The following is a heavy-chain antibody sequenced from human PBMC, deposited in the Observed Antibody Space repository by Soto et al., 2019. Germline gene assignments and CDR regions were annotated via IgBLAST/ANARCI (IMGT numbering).Heavy chain of an antibody. CDR2: ISSSSSTI. D-gene: IGHD3-3*01. CDR3: ARDSVLRFLEWLSLGPYFDY. J-gene: IGHJ4*02. CDR1: GFTFSSYS. Sequence: PGGSLRLSCAASGFTFSSYSMNWVRQAPGKGLEWVSYISSSSSTIYYADSVKGRFTISRDNAKNSLYLQMNSLRDEDTAVYYCARDSVLRFLEWLSLGPYFDYWGQGTLVTVFS. V-gene: IGHV3-48*02.